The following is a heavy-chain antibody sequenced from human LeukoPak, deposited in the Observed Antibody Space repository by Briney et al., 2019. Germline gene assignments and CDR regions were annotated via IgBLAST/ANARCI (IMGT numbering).Heavy chain of an antibody. D-gene: IGHD3-3*01. CDR1: GFSFSSYA. CDR2: ISGSGGST. V-gene: IGHV3-23*01. CDR3: ARDLYADSWSGSVFDY. Sequence: PGGSLRLSCEASGFSFSSYATSWVRQAPAKGLEWVSGISGSGGSTYYAGSVKGRFTISRDISKNTLYLQMNSLRAEDTAVYYCARDLYADSWSGSVFDYWGQGTLVTVSS. J-gene: IGHJ4*02.